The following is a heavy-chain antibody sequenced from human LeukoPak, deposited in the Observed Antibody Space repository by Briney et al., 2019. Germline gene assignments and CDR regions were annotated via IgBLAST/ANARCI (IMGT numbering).Heavy chain of an antibody. Sequence: SQTLSLTCTVSGGSISSGGYYWSWIRQPPGKGLEWIGYIYHSGSTYYNPSLKSRVTISVDRSKNQFSLKLSSVTAADTAVYYCAREASSWYYYYYMDVWGKGTTVTVSS. CDR3: AREASSWYYYYYMDV. D-gene: IGHD6-13*01. J-gene: IGHJ6*03. CDR2: IYHSGST. V-gene: IGHV4-30-2*01. CDR1: GGSISSGGYY.